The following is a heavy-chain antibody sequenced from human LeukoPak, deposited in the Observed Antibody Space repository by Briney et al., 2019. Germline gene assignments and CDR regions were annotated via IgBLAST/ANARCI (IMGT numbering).Heavy chain of an antibody. V-gene: IGHV3-13*01. CDR1: GFTFSSYA. D-gene: IGHD1-26*01. CDR2: IGTAGDT. J-gene: IGHJ4*02. CDR3: VRQQTPHGNFDY. Sequence: PGGFLRLSCATSGFTFSSYAMHWVRQATGEGLEWVSAIGTAGDTFYPGSVKGRFTISRENAKNSLSLQMNSLRAEDTAVYYCVRQQTPHGNFDYWGQGTLVTVSS.